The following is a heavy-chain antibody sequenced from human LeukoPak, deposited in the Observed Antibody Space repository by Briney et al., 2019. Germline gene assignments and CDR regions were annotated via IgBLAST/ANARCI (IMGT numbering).Heavy chain of an antibody. D-gene: IGHD6-19*01. J-gene: IGHJ4*02. CDR2: IRGSGGST. CDR1: GFTFSSYA. Sequence: GGSLRLSCAASGFTFSSYAMSWVRQAPGKGLEWVSAIRGSGGSTYYADSVKGRFTISRDNSKNTLYLQMNSLRAEDTAVYYCAKVLRSSMEIDYWGQGTLVTVSS. CDR3: AKVLRSSMEIDY. V-gene: IGHV3-23*01.